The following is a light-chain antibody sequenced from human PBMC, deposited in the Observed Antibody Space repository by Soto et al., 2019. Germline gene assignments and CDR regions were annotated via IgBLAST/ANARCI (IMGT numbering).Light chain of an antibody. CDR1: QSISGTY. CDR2: GAF. CDR3: QQYNDWPLT. V-gene: IGKV3-15*01. Sequence: VLTQSPGTLSLPSGERATLSCRASQSISGTYLAWYQQKPGQAPSLLIYGAFTRATGIPARFSGTGSGTEFTLTISSLQSEDFALYYCQQYNDWPLTFGQGTKVDIK. J-gene: IGKJ1*01.